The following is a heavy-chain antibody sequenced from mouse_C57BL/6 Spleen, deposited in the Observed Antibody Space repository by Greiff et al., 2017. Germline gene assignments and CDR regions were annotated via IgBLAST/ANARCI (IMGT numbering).Heavy chain of an antibody. CDR3: TTGYYCGSYKAGFDY. J-gene: IGHJ2*01. CDR2: ISTENGDT. V-gene: IGHV14-4*01. Sequence: VQLQQSGAELVRPGASVKLSCTASGFNIKDDYMHWVKQRPEQGLEWIGWISTENGDTAYASKFQGKATITADTSSNTAYLQLISLTSEDTAVYYCTTGYYCGSYKAGFDYWGQGTTLTVSS. CDR1: GFNIKDDY. D-gene: IGHD1-1*01.